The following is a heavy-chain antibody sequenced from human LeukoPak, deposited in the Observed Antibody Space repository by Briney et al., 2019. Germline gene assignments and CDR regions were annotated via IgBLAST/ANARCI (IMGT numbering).Heavy chain of an antibody. J-gene: IGHJ3*02. V-gene: IGHV3-21*01. D-gene: IGHD2-8*02. CDR2: ISSSSRYI. CDR1: GFTFSSYS. CDR3: ARRTGAFHI. Sequence: PGGSLRLSCAASGFTFSSYSMNWVRQAPGKGLEWLSSISSSSRYIYYADSMKGRFTISRDNGKNSLYLQMNSLRAEDTAVYYCARRTGAFHIWGQGPVVTVSS.